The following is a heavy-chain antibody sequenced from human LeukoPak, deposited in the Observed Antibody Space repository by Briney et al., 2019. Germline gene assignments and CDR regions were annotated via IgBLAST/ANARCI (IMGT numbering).Heavy chain of an antibody. CDR3: AKGEYSSSHANAFDI. CDR1: GFTVSSNY. CDR2: IYSGGST. D-gene: IGHD6-13*01. Sequence: GGSLRLSCAASGFTVSSNYMSWVRQAPGKGLEWVSVIYSGGSTYYADSVKGRFTISRDNSKNTLYLQMNSLRAEDTAVYYCAKGEYSSSHANAFDIWGQGTMVTVSS. J-gene: IGHJ3*02. V-gene: IGHV3-53*01.